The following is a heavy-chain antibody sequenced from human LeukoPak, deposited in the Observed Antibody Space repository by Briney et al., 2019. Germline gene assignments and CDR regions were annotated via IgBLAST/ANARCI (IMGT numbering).Heavy chain of an antibody. D-gene: IGHD3-10*01. J-gene: IGHJ4*02. Sequence: GGSLRLSCAASGFTFGNAWMIWVRQAPGKGLKCVGSIKSKTDGGTTDYAAPVKGRFTISRDDSKNTLYLQMNSLKTEDTAVYYCTTLLWFGEYYFDYWGQGTLVTVSS. CDR1: GFTFGNAW. CDR3: TTLLWFGEYYFDY. V-gene: IGHV3-15*01. CDR2: IKSKTDGGTT.